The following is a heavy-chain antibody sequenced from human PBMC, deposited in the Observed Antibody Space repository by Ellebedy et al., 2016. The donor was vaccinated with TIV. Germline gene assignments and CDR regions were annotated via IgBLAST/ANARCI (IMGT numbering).Heavy chain of an antibody. Sequence: MPSETLSLTCTVSGGSISSYYWSWIRQPPGKGLEWIGYIYYSGSTNYNPSLKSRVTISVDTSKNQFSLKLSSVTAADTAVYYCARGPAGSLFYGDYGLIDYWGQGTLVTVSS. V-gene: IGHV4-59*01. CDR1: GGSISSYY. CDR3: ARGPAGSLFYGDYGLIDY. D-gene: IGHD4-17*01. CDR2: IYYSGST. J-gene: IGHJ4*02.